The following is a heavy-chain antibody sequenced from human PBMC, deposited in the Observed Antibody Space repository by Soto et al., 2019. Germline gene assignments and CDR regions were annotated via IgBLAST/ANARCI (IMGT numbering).Heavy chain of an antibody. CDR3: ARAILQTGGDLDY. D-gene: IGHD2-8*02. Sequence: QVQLQESGPGQVKPSETLSLTCTVSGGSIISARYYWSWVRQPPGKGLEWIGYIYYTGTTNYNPSLKSRVTISVDTSKNQFSLNLNSVSAADTAVYYCARAILQTGGDLDYWGQGALLTVSS. CDR2: IYYTGTT. J-gene: IGHJ4*02. CDR1: GGSIISARYY. V-gene: IGHV4-61*01.